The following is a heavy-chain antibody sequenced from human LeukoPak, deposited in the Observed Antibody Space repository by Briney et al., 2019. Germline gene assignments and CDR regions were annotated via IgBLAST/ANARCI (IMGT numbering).Heavy chain of an antibody. D-gene: IGHD3-3*01. J-gene: IGHJ4*02. CDR2: FFYNGNT. CDR1: GGSIHAYY. CDR3: ASHREYDFWSYYVPNYFYY. Sequence: SETLSLTCAVSGGSIHAYYWSWIRQPPGKGLEWIGYFFYNGNTRYNPSLQSRVTISVDTSKNQFPLMLSSVTAADTAVYYCASHREYDFWSYYVPNYFYYWGQGTLVTVSS. V-gene: IGHV4-59*08.